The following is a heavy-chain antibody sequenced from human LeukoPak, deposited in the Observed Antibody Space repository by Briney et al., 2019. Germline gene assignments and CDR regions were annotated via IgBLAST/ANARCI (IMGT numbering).Heavy chain of an antibody. CDR2: IYYSGST. D-gene: IGHD3-22*01. V-gene: IGHV4-59*08. CDR3: ASFDSSGYYLNYFDY. CDR1: GGSISSYY. Sequence: SETLSLTCTVSGGSISSYYWSWIRQPPGKGLEWIGYIYYSGSTNYNPSLKSRVTISVNTSKNQFSLKLSSVTAADTAVYYCASFDSSGYYLNYFDYWGQGTLVTVSS. J-gene: IGHJ4*02.